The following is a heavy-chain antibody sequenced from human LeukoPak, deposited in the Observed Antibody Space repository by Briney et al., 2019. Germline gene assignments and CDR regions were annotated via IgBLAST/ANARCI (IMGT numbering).Heavy chain of an antibody. CDR1: GFTFSDYY. CDR3: ARDRGITMVRGVVHLFDY. CDR2: ISSSGSTI. J-gene: IGHJ4*02. V-gene: IGHV3-11*01. Sequence: GGSLRLSCAASGFTFSDYYMSWIRQAPGKGLEWVSYISSSGSTIYYADSVKGRFTISRDNAKNSLYLQMNSLRAEDTAVYYCARDRGITMVRGVVHLFDYWGQGTLVTVSS. D-gene: IGHD3-10*01.